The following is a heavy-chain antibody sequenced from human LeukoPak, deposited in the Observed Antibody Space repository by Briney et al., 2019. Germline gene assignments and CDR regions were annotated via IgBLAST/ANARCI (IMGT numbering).Heavy chain of an antibody. CDR2: ISSNGGST. CDR3: ARRGSCYGDSMDY. CDR1: GFTFSSYA. J-gene: IGHJ4*02. Sequence: PGGSLRLSCAASGFTFSSYAMHWVRQAPGKGLEYVSAISSNGGSTYYANSMKGRFTISRDNSKNTLYLHMGSLRVEDMAVYYCARRGSCYGDSMDYWGQGTLVTVSS. V-gene: IGHV3-64*01. D-gene: IGHD4-17*01.